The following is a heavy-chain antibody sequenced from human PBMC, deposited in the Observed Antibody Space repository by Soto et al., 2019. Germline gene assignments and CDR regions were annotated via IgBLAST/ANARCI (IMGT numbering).Heavy chain of an antibody. V-gene: IGHV4-34*01. CDR2: INHSGST. CDR1: GGSFSSYY. J-gene: IGHJ5*02. CDR3: ARGEGRLVGTWFDP. D-gene: IGHD5-12*01. Sequence: SETLSLTCDVYGGSFSSYYWNWIRQPPGKGLEWLGEINHSGSTNYNPSPESRVTISLDTSRTQFSLKLTSVTAADTAVYYCARGEGRLVGTWFDPWGQGTLVTVSS.